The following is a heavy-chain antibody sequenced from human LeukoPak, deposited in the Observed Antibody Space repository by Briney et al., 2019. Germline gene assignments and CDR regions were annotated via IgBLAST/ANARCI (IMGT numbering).Heavy chain of an antibody. J-gene: IGHJ4*02. D-gene: IGHD3-10*01. CDR3: TRYAAIYGSENINCDY. CDR2: INHSGST. V-gene: IGHV4-34*01. Sequence: SETLSLTCAVYGGSFSGYYWSWIRQPPGKGLEWIGEINHSGSTNYNPSLKSRVTMSVDTSKNQFSLKLSSVTAEDTAVYYCTRYAAIYGSENINCDYWGQGTLVTVSS. CDR1: GGSFSGYY.